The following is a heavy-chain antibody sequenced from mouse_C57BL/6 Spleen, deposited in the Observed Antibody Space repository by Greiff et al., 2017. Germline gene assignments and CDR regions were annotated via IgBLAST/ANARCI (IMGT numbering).Heavy chain of an antibody. CDR1: GFSLTSYG. CDR3: AREGYYGDYYAMDY. V-gene: IGHV2-6*01. CDR2: RWGVGST. D-gene: IGHD1-1*01. Sequence: VQLQQSGPGLVAPSQSLSITCTVPGFSLTSYGVDWVRQSPGKGMEWLGVRWGVGSTHYTSALKSRLSISKDNSMSQVLIKMNSLQTDDPAMYYCAREGYYGDYYAMDYWGQGTSVTVSS. J-gene: IGHJ4*01.